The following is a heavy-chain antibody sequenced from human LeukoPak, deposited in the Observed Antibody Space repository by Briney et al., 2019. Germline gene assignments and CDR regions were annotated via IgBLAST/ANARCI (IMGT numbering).Heavy chain of an antibody. D-gene: IGHD2-2*01. CDR2: TYYRSTWYN. CDR3: ARRLTQYDCFDP. Sequence: SQTLSLTCAISGDSVSSNSVTWNWIRQSPSRGLEWLGRTYYRSTWYNDYAVSVRGRITVNPDTSKNLFSLRLNSVTPEDTAVYYCARRLTQYDCFDPWGQGILVTVSS. CDR1: GDSVSSNSVT. J-gene: IGHJ5*02. V-gene: IGHV6-1*01.